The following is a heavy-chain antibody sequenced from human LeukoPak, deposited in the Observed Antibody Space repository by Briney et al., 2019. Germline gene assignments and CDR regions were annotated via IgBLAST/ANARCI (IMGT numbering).Heavy chain of an antibody. CDR3: TRGAGTSWFDY. V-gene: IGHV1-2*02. CDR2: MNPNSGVT. Sequence: GASVKVSCKPSGYTFTVNYLHWVRQAPGQGLEWVGWMNPNSGVTGYAQNFQGRVTMTRDTPISTAYMEVSSLTSDDTAVYYCTRGAGTSWFDYWGQGSLVTVSS. CDR1: GYTFTVNY. D-gene: IGHD2-2*01. J-gene: IGHJ4*02.